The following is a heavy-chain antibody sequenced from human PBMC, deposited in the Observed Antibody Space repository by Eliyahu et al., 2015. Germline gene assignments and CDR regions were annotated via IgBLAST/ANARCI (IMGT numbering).Heavy chain of an antibody. V-gene: IGHV3-9*01. CDR3: AKGWFGEVRHFLDY. J-gene: IGHJ4*02. CDR2: INRKGXTI. CDR1: GFTFDDYA. D-gene: IGHD3-10*01. Sequence: EVQLVESGGGLVQPGRSLRLSCAAXGFTFDDYAMPWVRXAPGEGLEGVSXINRKGXTIGYADSVKGRFTIXRDNAKNSLYLQMNSLGAEDSALYYCAKGWFGEVRHFLDYWGQGTPVTVSS.